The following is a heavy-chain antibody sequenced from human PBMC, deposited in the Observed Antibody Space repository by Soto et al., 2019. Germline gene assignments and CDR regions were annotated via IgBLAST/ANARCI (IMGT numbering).Heavy chain of an antibody. J-gene: IGHJ6*02. Sequence: QVQLQESGPGLVKPSGTLSLTCAVSGGSISSSNWWSWVRQPPGKGLEWIGEIYHSGSTNYNPSLKSRGTSSADKSKNQFSLKLSSVTAADTAVYYCARVSGSYYYGMDVWGQGTTVTVSS. CDR2: IYHSGST. V-gene: IGHV4-4*02. D-gene: IGHD1-26*01. CDR1: GGSISSSNW. CDR3: ARVSGSYYYGMDV.